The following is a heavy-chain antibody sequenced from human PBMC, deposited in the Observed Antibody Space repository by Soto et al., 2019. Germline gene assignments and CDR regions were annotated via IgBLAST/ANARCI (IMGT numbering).Heavy chain of an antibody. V-gene: IGHV3-72*01. CDR2: IRNKANNYIT. CDR1: GFTFSDHY. Sequence: GESLKISCAASGFTFSDHYMDWVRQAPGKGLEWVGRIRNKANNYITHYGASVKGRITISRDDSKNSLYLQMNSLNTGDTAVYFCSSVPVVMTAIQGAYFDPWGQGNLVTVSA. J-gene: IGHJ5*02. CDR3: SSVPVVMTAIQGAYFDP. D-gene: IGHD2-21*02.